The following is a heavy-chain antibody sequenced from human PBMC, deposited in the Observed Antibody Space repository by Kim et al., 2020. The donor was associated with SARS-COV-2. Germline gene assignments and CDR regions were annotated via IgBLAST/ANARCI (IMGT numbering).Heavy chain of an antibody. Sequence: SETLSLTCTVSGGSISSYYWSWIRQPPGKGLEWIGYIYYSGSTNYNPSLKSRVTISVDTSKNQFSLKLSSVTAADTAVYYCARLTIFGVVMDYFDYWGQGTLVTVPS. D-gene: IGHD3-3*01. CDR1: GGSISSYY. CDR3: ARLTIFGVVMDYFDY. CDR2: IYYSGST. V-gene: IGHV4-59*08. J-gene: IGHJ4*02.